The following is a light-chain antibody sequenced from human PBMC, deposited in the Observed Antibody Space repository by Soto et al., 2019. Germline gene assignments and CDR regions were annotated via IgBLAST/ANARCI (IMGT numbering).Light chain of an antibody. Sequence: QSVLTQPASVSGSPGQSITISCTGHSSDVGGYNYVSWYQQHPGKAPELMIYDVSNRPSGVSNRFSGSKSGNTASLTISGLQAEDEADYYCSSYTRSSTLEVVFGGGTKLTVL. J-gene: IGLJ2*01. CDR3: SSYTRSSTLEVV. V-gene: IGLV2-14*01. CDR2: DVS. CDR1: SSDVGGYNY.